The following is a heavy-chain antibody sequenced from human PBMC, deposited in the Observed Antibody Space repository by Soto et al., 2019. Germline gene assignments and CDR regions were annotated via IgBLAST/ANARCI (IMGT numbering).Heavy chain of an antibody. CDR2: IIPFYDKP. J-gene: IGHJ6*02. CDR1: GDTFSNYA. CDR3: ARGYRELFFYAMDV. V-gene: IGHV1-69*06. D-gene: IGHD3-10*01. Sequence: QVELVQSGIEVKNPGSSVKVSCKASGDTFSNYAINWVRQALGQGLEWMGGIIPFYDKPNYAENFLGRVTISADKFTATAYLEVSSLRSEDTAVYFCARGYRELFFYAMDVWGRGTPVIVSS.